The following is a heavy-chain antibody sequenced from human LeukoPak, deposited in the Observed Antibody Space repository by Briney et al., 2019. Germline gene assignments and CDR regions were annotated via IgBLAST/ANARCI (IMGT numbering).Heavy chain of an antibody. CDR1: GFTFSNYE. CDR3: ARDSGWYGGDY. V-gene: IGHV3-48*03. J-gene: IGHJ4*02. Sequence: GGSLRLSCAASGFTFSNYEMNWVRQAPGKGLEWVLYISSSGSTIYYADSVKGRFTISRDNAKNSLYLQMNSLRAEDTAVYYCARDSGWYGGDYWGQGTLVTVSS. D-gene: IGHD6-19*01. CDR2: ISSSGSTI.